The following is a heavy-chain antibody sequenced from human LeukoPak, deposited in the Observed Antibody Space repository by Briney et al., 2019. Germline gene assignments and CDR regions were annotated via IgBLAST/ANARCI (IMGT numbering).Heavy chain of an antibody. D-gene: IGHD2-21*02. J-gene: IGHJ3*02. CDR3: ARGMREAVTGDAFDI. CDR2: IGTAGDP. V-gene: IGHV3-13*05. Sequence: GGSLRLSCAASGLTFSSYDMHWDRQATGKGLEWVSAIGTAGDPYYPGSVKGRFTISRENAKNSLYLQMNSLRAGDTAVYYCARGMREAVTGDAFDIWGQGTMVTVSS. CDR1: GLTFSSYD.